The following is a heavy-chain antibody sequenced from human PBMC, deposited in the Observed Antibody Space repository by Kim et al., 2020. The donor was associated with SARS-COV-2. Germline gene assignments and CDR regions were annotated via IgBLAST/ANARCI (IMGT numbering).Heavy chain of an antibody. V-gene: IGHV4-39*01. D-gene: IGHD3-3*01. J-gene: IGHJ6*02. CDR2: IYYSGST. Sequence: SETLSLTCTVSGGSISSSSYYWGWIRQPPGKGLEWIGSIYYSGSTYYNPSLKSRVTISVDTSKNQFSLKLSSVTAADTAVYYCARQVGEVLSYDFWSGYWLHPYFYYGVDVWGQGTTVTVSS. CDR1: GGSISSSSYY. CDR3: ARQVGEVLSYDFWSGYWLHPYFYYGVDV.